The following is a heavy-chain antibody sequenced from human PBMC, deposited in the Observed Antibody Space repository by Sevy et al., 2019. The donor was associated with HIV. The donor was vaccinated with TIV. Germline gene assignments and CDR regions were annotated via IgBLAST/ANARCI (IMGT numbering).Heavy chain of an antibody. D-gene: IGHD3-22*01. CDR2: ISGSGSRK. V-gene: IGHV3-23*01. Sequence: GGSLRLSCAASGFTFSSYAMNWVRQAPGKGLEWVSAISGSGSRKHYADSVKGRFTISRDNSKNTLYLQMNSLAAEDPDVYYCAEDSTTYYDDSSGYYGRGVWYFHHWGQGTLVTVSS. CDR3: AEDSTTYYDDSSGYYGRGVWYFHH. J-gene: IGHJ1*01. CDR1: GFTFSSYA.